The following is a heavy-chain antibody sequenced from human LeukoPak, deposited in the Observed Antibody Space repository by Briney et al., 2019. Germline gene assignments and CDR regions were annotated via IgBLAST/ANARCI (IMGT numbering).Heavy chain of an antibody. CDR2: INSDGTYT. V-gene: IGHV3-74*01. CDR3: ARSPWFGELLESYFDY. D-gene: IGHD3-10*01. CDR1: GFAFSSSW. J-gene: IGHJ4*02. Sequence: GGSLRLSCAASGFAFSSSWMLWVRQAPGKGLVWVSRINSDGTYTNYADSVKGRFTISRDNAKNSLYLQMNSLRAEDTAVYYCARSPWFGELLESYFDYWGQGTLVTVSS.